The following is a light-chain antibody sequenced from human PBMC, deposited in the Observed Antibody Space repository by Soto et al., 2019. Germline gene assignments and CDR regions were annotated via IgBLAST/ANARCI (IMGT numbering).Light chain of an antibody. V-gene: IGLV2-14*01. J-gene: IGLJ2*01. CDR1: SSDVGGYSY. CDR2: EVS. CDR3: SSDTSSNTVL. Sequence: QSALTQPASVSGSPGQSITISCTGTSSDVGGYSYVSWYQQHPGRAPKLMIYEVSNRPSGVSNRFSGSKSGNTASLTISGLQAEDEADYYCSSDTSSNTVLFGGGTKLTVL.